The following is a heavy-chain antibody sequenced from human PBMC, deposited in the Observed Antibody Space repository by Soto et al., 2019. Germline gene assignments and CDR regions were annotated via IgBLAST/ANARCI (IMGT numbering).Heavy chain of an antibody. V-gene: IGHV3-53*02. CDR1: GFTVSSNY. D-gene: IGHD6-6*01. CDR3: ARVEGYTSSSDPYFDY. Sequence: VQLVETGGGLIQPGGSLRLSCAASGFTVSSNYMSWVRQAPGKGLEWVSLIYSGGMAYYADSVKGRFTISRDHSKNTLFLQMDSLTAEDTAIYYCARVEGYTSSSDPYFDYWGQGTLVTVSS. CDR2: IYSGGMA. J-gene: IGHJ4*02.